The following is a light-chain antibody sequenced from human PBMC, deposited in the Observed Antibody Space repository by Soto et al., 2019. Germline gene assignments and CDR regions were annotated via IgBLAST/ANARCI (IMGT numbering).Light chain of an antibody. V-gene: IGKV3-20*01. CDR1: QSVSSSY. CDR2: GAS. J-gene: IGKJ5*01. Sequence: EIVLTQSPGTLSLSPGERATLSCRASQSVSSSYLAWYQQKPGQAPRLLIYGASSRATGIPDXXXXXXXGXXXXXXXXXXXPEDFAVXXCQQYGSSXPITFGQGTRLEIK. CDR3: QQYGSSXPIT.